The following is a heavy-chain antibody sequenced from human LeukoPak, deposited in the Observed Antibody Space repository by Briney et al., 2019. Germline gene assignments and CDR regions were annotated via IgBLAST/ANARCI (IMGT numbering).Heavy chain of an antibody. D-gene: IGHD3-3*01. V-gene: IGHV3-23*01. CDR3: AKDLGFWRGYLGGD. J-gene: IGHJ1*01. CDR1: GFTFSSYA. Sequence: PGGSLRLSCAASGFTFSSYAMSWVRQAPGKGLEWVSAFSGSGGSTYYADSVKGRFTISRDNSKNTLYLQVNSLRAEDTAVYYCAKDLGFWRGYLGGDWGQGTLVTVSS. CDR2: FSGSGGST.